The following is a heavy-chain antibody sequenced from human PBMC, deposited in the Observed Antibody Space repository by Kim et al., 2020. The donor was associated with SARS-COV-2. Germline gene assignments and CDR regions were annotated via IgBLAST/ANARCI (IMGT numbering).Heavy chain of an antibody. CDR1: GVSMTNYNFY. V-gene: IGHV4-30-4*08. D-gene: IGHD3-10*01. Sequence: SETLSLTCTVSGVSMTNYNFYWAWVRQPPGQGLEWIGYVYYSGTTYHNPSLKSRTTISVDTSKNQFSLILSSVTAADTAFYYCARARGVWGGEFRNSFDSWGQGALVTVSS. J-gene: IGHJ5*01. CDR3: ARARGVWGGEFRNSFDS. CDR2: VYYSGTT.